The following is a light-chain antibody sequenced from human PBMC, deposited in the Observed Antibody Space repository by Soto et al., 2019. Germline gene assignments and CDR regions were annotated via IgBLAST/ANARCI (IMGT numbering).Light chain of an antibody. Sequence: EIELTQSPGPLSLSPGERATISCRASQSVSSSYLAWYQQKPGQAASLRIYVASSRATRTPDRYSGSGSGTDFSLTISRLEPEDFAVYYCQQYGSSPVWTFRQGITVDIK. V-gene: IGKV3-20*01. CDR1: QSVSSSY. CDR2: VAS. CDR3: QQYGSSPVWT. J-gene: IGKJ1*01.